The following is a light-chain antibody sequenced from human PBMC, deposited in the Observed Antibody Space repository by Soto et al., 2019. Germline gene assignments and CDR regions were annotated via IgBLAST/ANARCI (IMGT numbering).Light chain of an antibody. V-gene: IGLV2-14*01. Sequence: QSVLTQPASVSGSPGQSITISCTGTSSDVGGYNYVSRYQQHPGKAPKLMIYDVSNRPSGVSNRFSGSKSGNTASLTISGLQAEDEADYYCSSYTSSLYVFGTGTKVPVL. J-gene: IGLJ1*01. CDR1: SSDVGGYNY. CDR3: SSYTSSLYV. CDR2: DVS.